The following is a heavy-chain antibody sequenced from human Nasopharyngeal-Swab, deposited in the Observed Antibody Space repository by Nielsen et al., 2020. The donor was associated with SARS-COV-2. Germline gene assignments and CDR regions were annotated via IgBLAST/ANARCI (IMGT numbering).Heavy chain of an antibody. CDR2: INPGGGNA. CDR3: ARGGDPREVVAATDCFDP. Sequence: WVRQAPGQGLEWMGIINPGGGNARYSQNFQGRVTMTRDTSTNTVYMELYSLTSEDTAVYYCARGGDPREVVAATDCFDPWGQGTRVTVSS. V-gene: IGHV1-46*01. D-gene: IGHD2-15*01. J-gene: IGHJ5*02.